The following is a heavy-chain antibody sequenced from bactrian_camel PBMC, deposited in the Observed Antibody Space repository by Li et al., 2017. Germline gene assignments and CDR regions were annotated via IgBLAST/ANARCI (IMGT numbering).Heavy chain of an antibody. D-gene: IGHD1*01. Sequence: VQLVESGGDSVQPGGSLTLSCAASGDSIGVNYCLAWFRQAPGKEREGVSSIGRDDMITYADAVKGRFTIARDAARNTLWQQMNSLKPGDTAMYYCAAGGLFVYCQVGARETDFGYWGQGTQVTVS. CDR3: AAGGLFVYCQVGARETDFGY. CDR2: IGRDDMIT. CDR1: GDSIGVNYC. V-gene: IGHV3S61*01. J-gene: IGHJ6*01.